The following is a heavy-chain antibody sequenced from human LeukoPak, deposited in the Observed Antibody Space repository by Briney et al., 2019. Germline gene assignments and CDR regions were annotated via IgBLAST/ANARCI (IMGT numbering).Heavy chain of an antibody. D-gene: IGHD3-22*01. CDR1: GFTFSSYS. Sequence: GGSLRLSCAASGFTFSSYSMNWVRQAPGKGLEWVSSISSSSSYIYYADSVKGRFTISRDNAKNSLYLQMNSLRAEDTAVYYCARDELGLTAWYYYDSSGYYAFDIWGQGTMVTVSS. CDR2: ISSSSSYI. J-gene: IGHJ3*02. CDR3: ARDELGLTAWYYYDSSGYYAFDI. V-gene: IGHV3-21*01.